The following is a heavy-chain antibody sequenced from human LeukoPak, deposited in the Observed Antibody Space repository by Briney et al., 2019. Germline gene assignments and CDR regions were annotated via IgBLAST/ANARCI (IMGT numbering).Heavy chain of an antibody. J-gene: IGHJ4*02. Sequence: PSETLSLTCTLSGGSISTYYSGWIRHPPGKGLEWIGSTFYSGSTYYIPSLKSRVTISVDTSKSQFSLRLTSVTAADTVVYYCARGGYYYDSSGYYGAPFDYWGQGTLVTVSS. CDR2: TFYSGST. D-gene: IGHD3-22*01. CDR3: ARGGYYYDSSGYYGAPFDY. CDR1: GGSISTYY. V-gene: IGHV4-39*07.